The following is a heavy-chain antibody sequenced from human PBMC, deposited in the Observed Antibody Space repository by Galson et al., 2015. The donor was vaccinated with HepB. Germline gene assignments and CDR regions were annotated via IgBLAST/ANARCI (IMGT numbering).Heavy chain of an antibody. CDR1: GYTFTSYD. Sequence: SVKVSCKASGYTFTSYDINWVRQATGQGLEWMGWMNPNSGNTGYAQKFQGRVTMTRNTSISTAYMELSSLKSEDTAVYYCARGEGGSRSYYYMDVWGKGTTVTVSS. D-gene: IGHD1-26*01. CDR3: ARGEGGSRSYYYMDV. CDR2: MNPNSGNT. J-gene: IGHJ6*03. V-gene: IGHV1-8*01.